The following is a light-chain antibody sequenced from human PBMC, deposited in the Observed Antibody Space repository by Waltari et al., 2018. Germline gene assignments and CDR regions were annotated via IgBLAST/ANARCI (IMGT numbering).Light chain of an antibody. CDR2: GNI. V-gene: IGLV1-40*01. Sequence: QSVLTQPPSVSGAPGQRVTISCTGSSSNIGADYDVQWYQQLPGTAPKLLISGNINRPSGVPDRFSGSKSGTSASLAITGLQAEDEADYYCQSYDCLVSGALFGGGTKLTVL. J-gene: IGLJ2*01. CDR1: SSNIGADYD. CDR3: QSYDCLVSGAL.